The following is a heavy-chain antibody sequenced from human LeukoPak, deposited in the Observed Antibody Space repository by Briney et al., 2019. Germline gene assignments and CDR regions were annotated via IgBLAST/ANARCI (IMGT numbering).Heavy chain of an antibody. CDR1: GGTFSRYA. Sequence: GASVKVSCKASGGTFSRYAISRVRQAPGQGLEWMGRIIPILGIANYAQKFQGRVTITADKSTSTAYMELSSLRSEDTAVYYCARDSEMATHFDYWGQGTLVTVSS. CDR2: IIPILGIA. J-gene: IGHJ4*02. CDR3: ARDSEMATHFDY. D-gene: IGHD5-24*01. V-gene: IGHV1-69*04.